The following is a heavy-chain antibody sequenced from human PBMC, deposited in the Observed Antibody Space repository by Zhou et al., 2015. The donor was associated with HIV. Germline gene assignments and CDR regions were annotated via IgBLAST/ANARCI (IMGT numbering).Heavy chain of an antibody. CDR2: ISAYNGNT. V-gene: IGHV1-18*01. Sequence: QVQLVQSGAEVKKPGASVKVSCKASGYTFTSYGISWVRQAPGQGLEWMGWISAYNGNTNYAQKLQGRVTMTTDTSTSTAYMELRSLRSDDTAVYYCARVSDKRYYYGSGSNNFDYVGPGNPGHRLL. J-gene: IGHJ4*02. D-gene: IGHD3-10*01. CDR1: GYTFTSYG. CDR3: ARVSDKRYYYGSGSNNFDY.